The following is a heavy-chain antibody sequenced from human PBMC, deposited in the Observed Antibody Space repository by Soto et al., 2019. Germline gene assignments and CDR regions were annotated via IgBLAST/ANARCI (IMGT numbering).Heavy chain of an antibody. D-gene: IGHD4-17*01. CDR1: GGSISSYY. CDR3: ARGDYALPPNPRWFDP. Sequence: QVQLQESGPGLVKPSETLSLTCTVSGGSISSYYWSWIRQPPGKGLEWVGYIYYRGSPNYNPSLKSRVMISVDTSKTPFSLKLSSVTAADTAVYYCARGDYALPPNPRWFDPWGQGTLVTVSS. CDR2: IYYRGSP. J-gene: IGHJ5*02. V-gene: IGHV4-59*01.